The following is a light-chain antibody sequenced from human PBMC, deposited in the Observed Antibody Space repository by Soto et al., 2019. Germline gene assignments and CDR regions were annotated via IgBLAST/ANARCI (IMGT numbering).Light chain of an antibody. J-gene: IGKJ4*01. V-gene: IGKV3-11*01. CDR2: DAS. CDR3: QQRSNWLGT. Sequence: EIVLTQSPATLSLSPGERATLSCRASQSVSSYLAWYQQKPGQAPRLLIYDASNRATGIPARFSGSGSGTDFTLTISSLEPEDFAVYYCQQRSNWLGTFGGGNKVEIK. CDR1: QSVSSY.